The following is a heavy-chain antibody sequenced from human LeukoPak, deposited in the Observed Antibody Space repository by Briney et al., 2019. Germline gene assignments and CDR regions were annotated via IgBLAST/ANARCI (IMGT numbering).Heavy chain of an antibody. V-gene: IGHV4-31*03. CDR1: GGSISSGGYY. J-gene: IGHJ4*02. CDR2: IYYSGST. CDR3: ARLAKLRVYFEY. D-gene: IGHD1-26*01. Sequence: PSQTLSLTCTVSGGSISSGGYYWSWIRQHPGKGLEWIGYIYYSGSTYYNPSLKSRVTISVDTSKNQFSLKLSSVTAADTDVYYCARLAKLRVYFEYWGQGTLVTVSS.